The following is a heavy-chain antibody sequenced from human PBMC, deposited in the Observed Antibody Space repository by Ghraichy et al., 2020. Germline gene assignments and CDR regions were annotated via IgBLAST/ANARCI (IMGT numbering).Heavy chain of an antibody. CDR3: ARGRRSSSFHYFDY. V-gene: IGHV3-7*03. CDR1: GFTFSSYW. D-gene: IGHD6-13*01. Sequence: GGSLRLSCAASGFTFSSYWMSWVRQAPGKGLEWVANIKQDGSEKYYVDSVKGRFTISRDNAKNSLYLQMNSLRAEDTAVYYCARGRRSSSFHYFDYWGQGTLVTVSS. CDR2: IKQDGSEK. J-gene: IGHJ4*02.